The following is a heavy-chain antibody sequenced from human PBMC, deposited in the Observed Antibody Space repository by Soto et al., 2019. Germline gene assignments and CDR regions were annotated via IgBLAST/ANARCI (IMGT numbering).Heavy chain of an antibody. V-gene: IGHV4-4*02. Sequence: SETLSLTCAVSGGSISSSNWWSWVRQPPGKGLEWIGEIYHSGSTNYNPSLKSRVTISVDKSKNQFSLKLSSVTAADTAVYYCSRATGYSSSFDYWGQGTLVTVSS. CDR1: GGSISSSNW. CDR2: IYHSGST. D-gene: IGHD6-13*01. CDR3: SRATGYSSSFDY. J-gene: IGHJ4*02.